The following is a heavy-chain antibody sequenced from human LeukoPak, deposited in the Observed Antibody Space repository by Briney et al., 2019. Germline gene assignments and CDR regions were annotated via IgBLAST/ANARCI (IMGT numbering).Heavy chain of an antibody. CDR3: ARGPSGYHNT. D-gene: IGHD5-12*01. CDR2: INWNGGST. Sequence: GGSLRLPCAASGFTSDDYGMSWVRQAPGKGLEWVSGINWNGGSTGYADSVKGRFTISRDNSKNTLYLQMNSLRAEDTAVYYCARGPSGYHNTGGQGTLVTVSS. V-gene: IGHV3-20*04. J-gene: IGHJ4*02. CDR1: GFTSDDYG.